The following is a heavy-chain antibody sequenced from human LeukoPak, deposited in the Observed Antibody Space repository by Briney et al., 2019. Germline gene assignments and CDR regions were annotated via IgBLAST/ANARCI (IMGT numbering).Heavy chain of an antibody. CDR2: IYYSGST. CDR3: ARVRVVTELPYYFDY. V-gene: IGHV4-39*07. D-gene: IGHD2-21*02. Sequence: SETLSLTRTVSGGSISSSSYYWGWIRQPPGKGLEWIGSIYYSGSTYYNPSLKSRVTISVDTSKNQCSLKLSSVTAADTAVYYCARVRVVTELPYYFDYWGQGTLVTVSS. J-gene: IGHJ4*02. CDR1: GGSISSSSYY.